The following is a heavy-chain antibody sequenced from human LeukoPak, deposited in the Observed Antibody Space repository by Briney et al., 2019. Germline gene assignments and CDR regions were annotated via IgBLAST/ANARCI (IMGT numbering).Heavy chain of an antibody. D-gene: IGHD6-13*01. V-gene: IGHV3-9*01. CDR2: INWNSDSI. CDR1: GFTFDDYA. Sequence: GGSLRLSCAVSGFTFDDYAMHWVRQVPGKGLEWVSGINWNSDSIGYAVRGRFTISRDNAKNSLYLQMNSLRAEDTAVYYCARDPSSWYYYYMDVWGKGTTVTVSS. J-gene: IGHJ6*03. CDR3: ARDPSSWYYYYMDV.